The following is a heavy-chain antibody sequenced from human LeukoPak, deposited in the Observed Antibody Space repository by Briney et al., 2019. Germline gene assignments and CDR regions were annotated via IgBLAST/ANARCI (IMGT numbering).Heavy chain of an antibody. CDR3: ATGGGLAVSHI. D-gene: IGHD5/OR15-5a*01. CDR2: VYQSGSP. Sequence: PSETLSLTCTVSGGSNSGSNYFWDWIRQPPGKGLEWIGSVYQSGSPYYNPSLKSQVTISGDTSKNQFSRNLSSVTAADTAVEFCATGGGLAVSHIWGQGTLVTVSS. J-gene: IGHJ4*02. CDR1: GGSNSGSNYF. V-gene: IGHV4-39*01.